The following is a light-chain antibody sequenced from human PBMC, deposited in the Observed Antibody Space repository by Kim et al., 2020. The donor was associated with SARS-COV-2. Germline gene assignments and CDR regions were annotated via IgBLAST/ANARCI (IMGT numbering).Light chain of an antibody. CDR3: QVWDSSTAV. Sequence: VAQGQTARITCGGNNIGSKNVHWYQQKPGQAPVLVIYRDSNRPAGIPERFSGSNSGNTATLTISRAQAGDEADYYCQVWDSSTAVFGGGTQLTVL. J-gene: IGLJ3*02. CDR1: NIGSKN. CDR2: RDS. V-gene: IGLV3-9*01.